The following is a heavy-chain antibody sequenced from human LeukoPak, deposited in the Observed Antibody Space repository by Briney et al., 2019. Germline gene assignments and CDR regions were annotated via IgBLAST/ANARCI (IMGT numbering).Heavy chain of an antibody. J-gene: IGHJ4*02. CDR3: PKAAYDISTGCDY. D-gene: IGHD3-9*01. CDR1: GFTFSSYE. CDR2: IRSKPYGGTS. V-gene: IGHV3-49*04. Sequence: GGSLSLSCSASGFTFSSYEMNWVRQAPGEGLEWVGSIRSKPYGGTSDYAASVKGRFTISRDESKVIVYLQVNSLKTEDTAVFFRPKAAYDISTGCDYWGQGTLVTVSS.